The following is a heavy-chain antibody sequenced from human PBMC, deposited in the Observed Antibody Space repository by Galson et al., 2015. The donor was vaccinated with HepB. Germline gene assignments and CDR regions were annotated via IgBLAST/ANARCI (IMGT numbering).Heavy chain of an antibody. CDR3: TRDRHGYYGMDV. CDR1: GFTFGDYA. V-gene: IGHV3-49*04. Sequence: SLRLSCAASGFTFGDYAMSWVRQAPGKGLEWVGFIRSKPYGGTTEYASSVKGRFTISRDDSKSIAYLQMNSLKTEDTAVYYFTRDRHGYYGMDVWGQGTTVTVSS. J-gene: IGHJ6*02. CDR2: IRSKPYGGTT.